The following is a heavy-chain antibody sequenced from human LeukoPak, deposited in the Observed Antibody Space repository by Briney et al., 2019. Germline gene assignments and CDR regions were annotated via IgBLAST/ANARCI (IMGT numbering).Heavy chain of an antibody. CDR1: GFTVSSNY. CDR2: IYSGGST. CDR3: ARDQQLETFDY. D-gene: IGHD6-13*01. Sequence: PGGSLRVCCAASGFTVSSNYMSWVRQAPGKGLEWVSVIYSGGSTYYADSVKGRFTISRDNAKNSLYLQMNSLRAEDTAVYYCARDQQLETFDYWGQGTLVTVSS. J-gene: IGHJ4*02. V-gene: IGHV3-53*01.